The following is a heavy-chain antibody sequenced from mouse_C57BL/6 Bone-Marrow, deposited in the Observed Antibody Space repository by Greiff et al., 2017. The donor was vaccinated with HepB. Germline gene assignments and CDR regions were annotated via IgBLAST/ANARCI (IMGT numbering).Heavy chain of an antibody. D-gene: IGHD2-4*01. Sequence: VQLQQPGAELVKPGASVKLSCKASGYTFTSYWMQWVKQRPGQGLEWIGEIDPSDSYTNYNQKFKGKATLTVDTSSSPAYMQLSSLTSEDSAVYYCARDGYYDYDWAWFAYWGQGTLVTVSA. CDR1: GYTFTSYW. CDR3: ARDGYYDYDWAWFAY. CDR2: IDPSDSYT. V-gene: IGHV1-50*01. J-gene: IGHJ3*01.